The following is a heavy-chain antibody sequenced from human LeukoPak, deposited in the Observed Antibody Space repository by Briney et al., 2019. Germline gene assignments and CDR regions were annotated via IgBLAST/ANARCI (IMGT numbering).Heavy chain of an antibody. D-gene: IGHD4-23*01. CDR3: VKDGALYGGNTYFVY. Sequence: GGSLRLSCATSRSTFSSYGMHWVRQAPGKGLEWVAFIRYDGSNKYYADSVKGRFTISRDNSKNTLYLQMSSLRAEDTAVYYCVKDGALYGGNTYFVYWSQGTLVTVSS. V-gene: IGHV3-30*02. J-gene: IGHJ4*02. CDR2: IRYDGSNK. CDR1: RSTFSSYG.